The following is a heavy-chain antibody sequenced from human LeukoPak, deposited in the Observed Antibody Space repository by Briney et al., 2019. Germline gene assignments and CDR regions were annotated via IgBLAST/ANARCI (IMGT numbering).Heavy chain of an antibody. CDR1: GYTFTTYY. CDR3: ARDHLKQQLVRTPLGY. CDR2: INPNSGGA. D-gene: IGHD6-13*01. Sequence: ASVKVSCKASGYTFTTYYIHWVRQAPGQGLERMGWINPNSGGANYAQKFQGRVTMTRDTSISTAYMELSRLRSDDTAVYYCARDHLKQQLVRTPLGYWGQGTLVTVSS. J-gene: IGHJ4*02. V-gene: IGHV1-2*02.